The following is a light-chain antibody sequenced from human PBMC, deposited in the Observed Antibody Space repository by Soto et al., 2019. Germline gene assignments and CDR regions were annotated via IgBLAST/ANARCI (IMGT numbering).Light chain of an antibody. J-gene: IGKJ1*01. CDR3: QQYNNWPWT. V-gene: IGKV3-15*01. CDR2: GAS. Sequence: IVMPQSPGTLSLSPKERATRSCRASQSVSSNLAWYQQKPGQPPRLLIYGASTRATGIPARFSGSGSGTEFTLTISSLQSVDFAVYSCQQYNNWPWTFGQGTKVEI. CDR1: QSVSSN.